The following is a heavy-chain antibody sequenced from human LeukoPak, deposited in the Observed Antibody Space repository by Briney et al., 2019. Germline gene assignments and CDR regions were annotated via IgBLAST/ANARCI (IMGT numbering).Heavy chain of an antibody. CDR3: AKDPLRFLEWLGSPDY. D-gene: IGHD3-3*01. CDR1: GFTFSSYW. J-gene: IGHJ4*02. V-gene: IGHV3-7*01. Sequence: GGSLRLSCAASGFTFSSYWMSWVRQAPGKGLEWVANIKQDGSEKYYVDSVKGRFTISRDNAKNSLYLQMNSLRAEDTAVYYCAKDPLRFLEWLGSPDYWGQGTLVTVSS. CDR2: IKQDGSEK.